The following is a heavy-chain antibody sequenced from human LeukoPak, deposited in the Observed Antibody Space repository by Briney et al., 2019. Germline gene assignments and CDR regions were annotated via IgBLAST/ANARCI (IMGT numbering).Heavy chain of an antibody. CDR3: ARGVVPAAHFDY. CDR1: GGSISSGSYY. V-gene: IGHV4-61*02. J-gene: IGHJ4*02. D-gene: IGHD2-2*01. Sequence: PSETLSLTCTVSGGSISSGSYYWSWIRQPAGKGLEWIGRIYTSGSTNYNPSLKSRVTISVDTSKNQFSLKLSSVTAADTAVYYCARGVVPAAHFDYWGQGTLVTVSS. CDR2: IYTSGST.